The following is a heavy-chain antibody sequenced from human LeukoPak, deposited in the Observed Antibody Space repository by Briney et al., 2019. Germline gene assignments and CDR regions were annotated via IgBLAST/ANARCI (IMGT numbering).Heavy chain of an antibody. CDR3: ARHPTGYPNWFDS. CDR1: GGSITTSPYN. CDR2: ISYSGTT. V-gene: IGHV4-39*01. Sequence: SETLSLTCTVSGGSITTSPYNWGWIRQPPGKGLEWIGTISYSGTTYYKPSLTSRVTMSIDTSKNQFPLNLSSATAADTAVYYCARHPTGYPNWFDSWGQGTLVIVSS. D-gene: IGHD3-9*01. J-gene: IGHJ5*01.